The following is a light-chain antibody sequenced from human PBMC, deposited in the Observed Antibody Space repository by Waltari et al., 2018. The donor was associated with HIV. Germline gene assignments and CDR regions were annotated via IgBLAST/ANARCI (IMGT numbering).Light chain of an antibody. CDR1: QSLRHRNGYNY. V-gene: IGKV2-28*01. CDR3: VQGLQSRRT. CDR2: WGS. J-gene: IGKJ1*01. Sequence: DIVMTQSPLSLPVTPGEPASISCRSSQSLRHRNGYNYLDWYLQKPGQSPQLLIYWGSNRASGVPDRFSGSGSGTDFTLKISRVEAEDVGVYYCVQGLQSRRTFGQGTKVEIK.